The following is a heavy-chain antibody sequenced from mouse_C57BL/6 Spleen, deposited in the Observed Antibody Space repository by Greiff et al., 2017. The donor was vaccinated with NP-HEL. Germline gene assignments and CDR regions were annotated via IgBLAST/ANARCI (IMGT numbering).Heavy chain of an antibody. CDR3: TTRYSAWFAY. D-gene: IGHD2-12*01. Sequence: VQLQQSGAELVRPGASVKLSCTASGFNIKDDYMLWVKQRPEQGLEWIGWIDPENGDTEYASKFQGKATITAHTSSNTAYLQLSSLTSEDTAVYYCTTRYSAWFAYWGQGTLVTVSA. V-gene: IGHV14-4*01. CDR1: GFNIKDDY. CDR2: IDPENGDT. J-gene: IGHJ3*01.